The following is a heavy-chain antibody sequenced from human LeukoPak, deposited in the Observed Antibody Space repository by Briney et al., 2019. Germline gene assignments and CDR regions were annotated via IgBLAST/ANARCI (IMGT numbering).Heavy chain of an antibody. CDR2: IYYSGST. V-gene: IGHV4-59*08. Sequence: SETLSLTCTVSGGSISSYYWSRIRQPPGKGLEWIGYIYYSGSTNYNPSLKSRVTISVDTSKNQFSLKLSSVTAADTAVYYCARALGYSYGAYYFDYWGQGTLVTVSS. CDR1: GGSISSYY. J-gene: IGHJ4*02. CDR3: ARALGYSYGAYYFDY. D-gene: IGHD5-18*01.